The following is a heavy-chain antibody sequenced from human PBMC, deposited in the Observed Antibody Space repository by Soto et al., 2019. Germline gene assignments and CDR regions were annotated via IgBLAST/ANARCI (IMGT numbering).Heavy chain of an antibody. Sequence: EVQLVESGGGLVQPGGSLRLSCAASGFTFSSYWMHWVRQAPGKGLVWVSRINSGCSSTSYADSVKGRVTIARDNAKNTLYLQMRSLRAEDTAVYYCASVSRRGYDLIGLPASSMDVWGKGTTVTVSS. CDR3: ASVSRRGYDLIGLPASSMDV. V-gene: IGHV3-74*01. D-gene: IGHD5-12*01. CDR1: GFTFSSYW. J-gene: IGHJ6*04. CDR2: INSGCSST.